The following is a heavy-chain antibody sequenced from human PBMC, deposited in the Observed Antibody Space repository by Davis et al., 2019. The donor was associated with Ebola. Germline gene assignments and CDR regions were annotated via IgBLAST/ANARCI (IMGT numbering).Heavy chain of an antibody. CDR3: ARDNWILADYGDYVIHYGMDV. D-gene: IGHD4-17*01. J-gene: IGHJ6*02. CDR2: IYYSGST. Sequence: PSETLSLTCTVSGGSISSYYWSWIRQPPGKGLEWIGYIYYSGSTNYNPSLKSRVTMSVDTSKNQFSLKLSSVTAADTAVYYCARDNWILADYGDYVIHYGMDVWGQGTTVTVSS. CDR1: GGSISSYY. V-gene: IGHV4-59*12.